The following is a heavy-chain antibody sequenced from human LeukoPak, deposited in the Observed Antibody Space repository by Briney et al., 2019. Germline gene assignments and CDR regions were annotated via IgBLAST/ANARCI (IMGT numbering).Heavy chain of an antibody. CDR3: ARQPSSWFTSFGS. CDR1: GGSISSYY. V-gene: IGHV4-59*01. J-gene: IGHJ4*02. CDR2: IYYSGST. Sequence: PSETLSLTCTVSGGSISSYYWSWIRQPPGKGLEWIGYIYYSGSTNYNPSLKSRVTISVDTSKNQFSLKLSSVTAADTAVYYCARQPSSWFTSFGSWGQGTLVTVSS. D-gene: IGHD6-13*01.